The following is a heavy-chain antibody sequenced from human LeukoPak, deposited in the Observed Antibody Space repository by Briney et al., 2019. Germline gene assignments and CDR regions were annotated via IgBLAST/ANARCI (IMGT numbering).Heavy chain of an antibody. J-gene: IGHJ4*02. CDR1: GFNLNSYA. V-gene: IGHV3-30*02. CDR2: IRHDEANS. D-gene: IGHD6-6*01. Sequence: GGSLRLSCAVSGFNLNSYAMHWVRQAPGKGLEWVAVIRHDEANSFYADSVQGRFTISRDTSKKLLYLQMNGLRVEDTAVYYCAKEYTPSSPLGELDSWGQGTLVTVSS. CDR3: AKEYTPSSPLGELDS.